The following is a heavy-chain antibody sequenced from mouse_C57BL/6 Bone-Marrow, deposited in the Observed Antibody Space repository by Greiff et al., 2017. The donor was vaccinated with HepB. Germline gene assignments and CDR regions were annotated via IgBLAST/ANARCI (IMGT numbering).Heavy chain of an antibody. CDR2: IDPENGDT. J-gene: IGHJ3*01. V-gene: IGHV14-4*01. Sequence: EVQLQQSGAELVRPGASVKLSCTASGFTIKDYYMHWVKQRPEQGLEWIGWIDPENGDTEYASKFQGKATITADTSSNTAYLQLSSLTSEDTAVYYCTTGSYAFACWGEGTPVTVSA. D-gene: IGHD1-1*02. CDR1: GFTIKDYY. CDR3: TTGSYAFAC.